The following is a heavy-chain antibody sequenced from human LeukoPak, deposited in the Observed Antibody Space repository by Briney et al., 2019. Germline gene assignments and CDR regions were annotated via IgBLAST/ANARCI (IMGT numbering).Heavy chain of an antibody. Sequence: SGGSLRLSCTASGFTFGDYAMSWFRQAPGKGLEWVGFIRSKAYGGTTEYAASVKGRFTISRDDSKSIAYLQMNSLKTEDTAVYYCAREDRYYYYYMDVWGKGTTVTVSS. CDR1: GFTFGDYA. J-gene: IGHJ6*03. CDR2: IRSKAYGGTT. V-gene: IGHV3-49*03. CDR3: AREDRYYYYYMDV.